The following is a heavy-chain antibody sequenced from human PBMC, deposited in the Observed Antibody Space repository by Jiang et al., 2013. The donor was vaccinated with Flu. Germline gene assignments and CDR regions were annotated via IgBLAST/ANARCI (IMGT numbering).Heavy chain of an antibody. CDR1: GFTFSSFWL. D-gene: IGHD2-15*01. Sequence: PGRSLRLSCTTSGFTFSSFWLCTGSARHQARGWSGWQLYHLMEAMHSTLDSVKGRSTISRDTSKNTLYLQMNSLRVEDTAVYYCARDLGNVVVVASMGLAYWGQGTLVTVSS. J-gene: IGHJ4*02. CDR2: YHLMEAM. V-gene: IGHV3-30-3*01. CDR3: ARDLGNVVVVASMGLAY.